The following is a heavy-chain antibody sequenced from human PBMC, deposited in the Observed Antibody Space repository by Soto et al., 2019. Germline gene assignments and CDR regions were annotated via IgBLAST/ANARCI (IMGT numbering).Heavy chain of an antibody. CDR3: ARRRRTTIFGVVPSPMDV. V-gene: IGHV1-8*01. CDR2: MNPNSGNT. J-gene: IGHJ6*03. Sequence: SVKLSCKDSGYTFTSYDINWVRQATGQGLEWMGWMNPNSGNTGYAQKFQGRVTMTRNTSISTAYMELSSLRSEDTAVYYCARRRRTTIFGVVPSPMDVWGKGTTVTVSS. D-gene: IGHD3-3*01. CDR1: GYTFTSYD.